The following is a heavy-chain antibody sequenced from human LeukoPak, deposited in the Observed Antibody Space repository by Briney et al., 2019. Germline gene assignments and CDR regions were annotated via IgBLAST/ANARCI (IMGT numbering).Heavy chain of an antibody. CDR3: ARFFADYGSSGYFPAYFDY. Sequence: GGSLRLSCAASGFTVSSNYMRWVRQAPGKGLEWVSVIYSGGSTYYADSVKGRFTISRDNSKNTLYLQTNSLRAEDTAVYYCARFFADYGSSGYFPAYFDYWGQGTLVTVSS. D-gene: IGHD3-22*01. J-gene: IGHJ4*02. CDR2: IYSGGST. V-gene: IGHV3-53*01. CDR1: GFTVSSNY.